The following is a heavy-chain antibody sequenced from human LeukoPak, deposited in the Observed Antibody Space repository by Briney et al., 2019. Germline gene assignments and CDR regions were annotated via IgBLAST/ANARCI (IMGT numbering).Heavy chain of an antibody. CDR3: AKDSGDYYDSSGYYLQ. D-gene: IGHD3-22*01. CDR2: ISGSGGST. Sequence: GGSLRLSCAASGFTFSSYAMSWVRQAPGKGLEWVSAISGSGGSTYYADSVKGRFTISRDNSKNTLYLQMNSLRAEDTAVYYCAKDSGDYYDSSGYYLQWGQGTLVTVSS. V-gene: IGHV3-23*01. J-gene: IGHJ4*02. CDR1: GFTFSSYA.